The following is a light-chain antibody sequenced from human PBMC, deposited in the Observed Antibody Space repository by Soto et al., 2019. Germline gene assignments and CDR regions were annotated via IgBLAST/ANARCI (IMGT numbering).Light chain of an antibody. J-gene: IGKJ1*01. CDR1: QSVSNDF. CDR3: QRYGSSTT. CDR2: GAS. V-gene: IGKV3-20*01. Sequence: EIVMTQSPATLSVSPGERATLSCRASQSVSNDFLAWYQQKPGQAPRLLIYGASTRATDVPDRFTGSGSGTYFTLTIRGLEPEDFAVYYCQRYGSSTTFGQGTKVDIK.